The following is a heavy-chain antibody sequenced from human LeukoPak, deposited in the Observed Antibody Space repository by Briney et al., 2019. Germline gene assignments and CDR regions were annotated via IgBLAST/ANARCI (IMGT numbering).Heavy chain of an antibody. CDR2: VYTSGST. J-gene: IGHJ4*02. D-gene: IGHD6-13*01. Sequence: SQTLSLTCTVSGASISSGSYYWSWIRQPAGKGLEWIGRVYTSGSTNYNPSLKSRVTISADTSNNQFSLRLTSVTAADTAVYFCARVVAAATYYFDYWGQGTLVTVSS. CDR3: ARVVAAATYYFDY. V-gene: IGHV4-61*02. CDR1: GASISSGSYY.